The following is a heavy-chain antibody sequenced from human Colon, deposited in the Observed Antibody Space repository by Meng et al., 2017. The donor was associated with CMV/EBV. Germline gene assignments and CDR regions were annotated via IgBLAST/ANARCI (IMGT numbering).Heavy chain of an antibody. V-gene: IGHV4-34*01. D-gene: IGHD3-3*01. Sequence: SETLSLTCAVYGGSFSGYYWSWIRQPPGKGLEWIGEINHSGSTNYNPSLKSRVTISVDTSKNQFSLKLSSVTAADTAVYYCARGRRSIFGVVIIGNWFDPWGQGTLVTVSS. CDR1: GGSFSGYY. CDR3: ARGRRSIFGVVIIGNWFDP. J-gene: IGHJ5*02. CDR2: INHSGST.